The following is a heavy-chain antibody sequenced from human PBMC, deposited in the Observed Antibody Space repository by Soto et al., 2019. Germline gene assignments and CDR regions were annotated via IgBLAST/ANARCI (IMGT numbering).Heavy chain of an antibody. CDR2: ISSSISYI. D-gene: IGHD3-10*01. Sequence: PGGSLRLSCAASGFTFSSSTMSWVRQPPGKGLEWVSAISSSISYIYYADSLKGRFTISRDNAKNSLYLQMHNLRAEDTALYYCARDLGEVSDFWGQGNLVTVSS. J-gene: IGHJ4*02. CDR3: ARDLGEVSDF. CDR1: GFTFSSST. V-gene: IGHV3-21*06.